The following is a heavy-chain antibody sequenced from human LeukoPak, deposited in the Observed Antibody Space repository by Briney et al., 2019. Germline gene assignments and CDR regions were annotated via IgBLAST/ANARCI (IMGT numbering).Heavy chain of an antibody. V-gene: IGHV3-66*01. CDR1: GFIVSSNY. Sequence: GGSLRLSCAASGFIVSSNYMTWVRQAPGKGLEWVSIIYSGGSTYYADSVKGRFTISRDNSKNTLYLQMNSLRAEDTAVYYCATVTLGYFYGMDVWGQGTTVTVSS. CDR2: IYSGGST. J-gene: IGHJ6*02. D-gene: IGHD4-17*01. CDR3: ATVTLGYFYGMDV.